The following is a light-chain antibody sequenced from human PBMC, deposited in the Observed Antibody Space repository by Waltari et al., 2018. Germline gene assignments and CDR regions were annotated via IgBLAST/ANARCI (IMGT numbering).Light chain of an antibody. V-gene: IGLV2-23*02. J-gene: IGLJ1*01. CDR1: SSDVGSYKF. CDR3: CSYAGSTTYV. Sequence: QSALTQPASVSGSPGQSITISCTGTSSDVGSYKFCSWYQQYPGKAPKLMIYEVSQRPSGVSNRFSGSKSGNTASLTISGLQAEDEADYYCCSYAGSTTYVFGTGTKVTVL. CDR2: EVS.